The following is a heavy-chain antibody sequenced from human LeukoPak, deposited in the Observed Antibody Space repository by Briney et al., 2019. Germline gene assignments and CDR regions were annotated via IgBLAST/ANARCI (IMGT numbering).Heavy chain of an antibody. CDR3: ATGRWGSSWYRGFDP. CDR2: IYYSGST. J-gene: IGHJ5*02. D-gene: IGHD6-13*01. Sequence: PSETLSLTCTVSGGSISSYWLSWIRQPPGKGLEWIGYIYYSGSTNYNPSLKSRVTISVDTSKNQFSLKLSSVTAADTAVYYCATGRWGSSWYRGFDPWGQGTLVTVSS. CDR1: GGSISSYW. V-gene: IGHV4-59*08.